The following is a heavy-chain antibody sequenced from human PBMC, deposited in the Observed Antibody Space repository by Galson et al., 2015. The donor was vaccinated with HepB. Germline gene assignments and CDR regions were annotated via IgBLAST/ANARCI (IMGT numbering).Heavy chain of an antibody. CDR1: GYTLTELS. D-gene: IGHD4-17*01. V-gene: IGHV1-24*01. J-gene: IGHJ4*02. Sequence: SVKVSCKVSGYTLTELSMHWVRQAPGKGLEWMGGFDPEDGETIYAQKFQGRVTVTEDTSTDTAYMELSSLRSEDTAVCYCATDGPGGSVTLSLDYWGQGTLVTVSS. CDR2: FDPEDGET. CDR3: ATDGPGGSVTLSLDY.